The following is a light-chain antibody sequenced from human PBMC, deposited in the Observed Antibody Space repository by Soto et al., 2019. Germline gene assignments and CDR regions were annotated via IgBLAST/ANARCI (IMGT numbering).Light chain of an antibody. Sequence: QSVLTQPASVSGSPGQSITISCTGTDSDIGGYNLVSWYQQHPGKAPKVLLYEGNERPSGVSNRFSGSKSGNTASLTISGLQAEDEADYYCCSYAGRTTGVFGGGTKLTVL. CDR3: CSYAGRTTGV. V-gene: IGLV2-23*01. CDR2: EGN. CDR1: DSDIGGYNL. J-gene: IGLJ3*02.